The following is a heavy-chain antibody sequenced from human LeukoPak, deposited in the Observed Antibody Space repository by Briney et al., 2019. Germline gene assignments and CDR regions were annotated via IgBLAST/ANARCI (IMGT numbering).Heavy chain of an antibody. J-gene: IGHJ3*02. Sequence: ASVKVSCKASGYTFTNYGISWVRQAPGQGLEWMGWISAYNGNTNYAQKLQGRVTMTTDTSTSTAYMELRSLRSDDTAVYYCARAITIFGVVIISDAFDIWGQGTMVTVSS. D-gene: IGHD3-3*01. V-gene: IGHV1-18*01. CDR2: ISAYNGNT. CDR3: ARAITIFGVVIISDAFDI. CDR1: GYTFTNYG.